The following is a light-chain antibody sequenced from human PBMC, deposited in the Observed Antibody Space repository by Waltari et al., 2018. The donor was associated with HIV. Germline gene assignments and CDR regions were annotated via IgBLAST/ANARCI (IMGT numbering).Light chain of an antibody. CDR2: GAS. CDR1: QTVTSNY. Sequence: EIVLTPSPDTLSLSPGERRNLPCRASQTVTSNYFAWSQQKHGQAPRLLIYGASTSATGIPARFSGSGSGTDFTLTISRLEPEDFAVYYCQQYGGSPPMNFGQGTRLEIK. J-gene: IGKJ5*01. V-gene: IGKV3-20*01. CDR3: QQYGGSPPMN.